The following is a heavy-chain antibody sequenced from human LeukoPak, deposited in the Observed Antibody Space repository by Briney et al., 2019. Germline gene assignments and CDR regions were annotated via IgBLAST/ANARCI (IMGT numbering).Heavy chain of an antibody. Sequence: GGSLRLSCAASGFTFSTYYMNWIRQAPGKGLEWVSYISSSGSTIYYADSVKGRFTISRDNAKNTLYLQMNSLRAEDTAVYYCAGGYYYDSSGYYPPDYWGQGTLVTVSS. CDR2: ISSSGSTI. V-gene: IGHV3-11*01. CDR3: AGGYYYDSSGYYPPDY. CDR1: GFTFSTYY. J-gene: IGHJ4*02. D-gene: IGHD3-22*01.